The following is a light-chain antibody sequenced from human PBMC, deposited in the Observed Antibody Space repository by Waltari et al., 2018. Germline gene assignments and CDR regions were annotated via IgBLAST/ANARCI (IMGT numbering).Light chain of an antibody. CDR3: YSSDSTGLRV. Sequence: SYELTPTPSVSVSPGQTARIPCSGHELPRKYAYWFQQKSGQAPRLVIYEDTKRPSGIPERFSGSSSGTVATLTITGAQVDDEADYYCYSSDSTGLRVFGGGTTVVVL. CDR1: ELPRKY. V-gene: IGLV3-10*01. CDR2: EDT. J-gene: IGLJ1*01.